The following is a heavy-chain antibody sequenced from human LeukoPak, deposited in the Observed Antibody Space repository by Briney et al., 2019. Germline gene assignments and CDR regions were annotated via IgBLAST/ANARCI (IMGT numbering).Heavy chain of an antibody. CDR2: INHSGST. D-gene: IGHD3-10*01. J-gene: IGHJ4*02. CDR3: ARSRFYYYGSGSYYFDY. V-gene: IGHV4-34*01. Sequence: SETLSLTCAVYGGSFSGYYWSRIRQPPGKGLEWIGEINHSGSTNYNPSLKSRVTISVDTSKNQFSLKLSSVTAADTAVYYCARSRFYYYGSGSYYFDYWGQGTLVTVSS. CDR1: GGSFSGYY.